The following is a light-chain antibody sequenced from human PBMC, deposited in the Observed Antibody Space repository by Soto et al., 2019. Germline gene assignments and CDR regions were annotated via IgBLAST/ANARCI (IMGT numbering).Light chain of an antibody. CDR2: GAL. CDR3: LQYGDSFPWT. V-gene: IGKV3-20*01. Sequence: EIVLTQSPGTLSMSPGXRVALSCRASQSVSKSFVAWYQQKPGQAPRLLIYGALSRATGIPDRFSGSGYGTDFTLTISRLEPEDFAVYYCLQYGDSFPWTFGQGTKVDIK. J-gene: IGKJ1*01. CDR1: QSVSKSF.